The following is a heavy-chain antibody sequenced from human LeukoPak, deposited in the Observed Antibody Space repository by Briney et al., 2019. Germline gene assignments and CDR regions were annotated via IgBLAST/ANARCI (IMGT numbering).Heavy chain of an antibody. Sequence: RPGGSLGLSCAASGFTFSSYAMSWVRQAPGKGLEWVSAISGSGGSTYYADSVKGRFTISRDNSKNTLYLQMNSLRAEDTAVYYCAKKPAAAGTTTFFDYWGQGTLVTVSS. CDR3: AKKPAAAGTTTFFDY. J-gene: IGHJ4*02. D-gene: IGHD6-13*01. V-gene: IGHV3-23*01. CDR2: ISGSGGST. CDR1: GFTFSSYA.